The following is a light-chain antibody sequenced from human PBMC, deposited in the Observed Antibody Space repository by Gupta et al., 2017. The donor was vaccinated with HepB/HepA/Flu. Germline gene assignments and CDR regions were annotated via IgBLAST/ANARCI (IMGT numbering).Light chain of an antibody. Sequence: QSALTHPASVSGSPGQSNTISCTGTSSDVGGYNYVSWYQQHPGKAPKLMIYDGSNRPSGVSNRFSGSKSGNTASLTISGLQAEDEADYYCSSYTSSSTRVFGGGTKLTVL. V-gene: IGLV2-14*03. CDR2: DGS. CDR1: SSDVGGYNY. CDR3: SSYTSSSTRV. J-gene: IGLJ3*02.